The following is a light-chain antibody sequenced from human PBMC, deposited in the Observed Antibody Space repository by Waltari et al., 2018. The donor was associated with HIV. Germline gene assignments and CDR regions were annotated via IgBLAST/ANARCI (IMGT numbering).Light chain of an antibody. CDR1: SGHSSYA. V-gene: IGLV4-69*01. CDR2: LNSDGSH. J-gene: IGLJ3*02. Sequence: QLVLTQSPSASASLGASVKLTCTLRSGHSSYAIAWHQLQPEKGPRYLMKLNSDGSHSKGDGIPDRFSGSSSGAERYLTISSLQSEDEADYYCQTWGTGIRVFGGGTKLTVL. CDR3: QTWGTGIRV.